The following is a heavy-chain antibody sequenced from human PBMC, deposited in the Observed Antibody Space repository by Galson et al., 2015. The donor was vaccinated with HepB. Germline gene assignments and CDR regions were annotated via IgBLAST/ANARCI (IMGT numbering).Heavy chain of an antibody. CDR2: IYYSGST. CDR1: GGSISSYY. V-gene: IGHV4-59*08. Sequence: ETLSLTCTVSGGSISSYYWSWIRQPPGKGLEWIGYIYYSGSTNYNPSLKSRVTISVDTSKNQFSLKLSSVTAADTAVYYCARRPAGAAAGTGAFDIWGQGTMVTVSS. CDR3: ARRPAGAAAGTGAFDI. D-gene: IGHD6-13*01. J-gene: IGHJ3*02.